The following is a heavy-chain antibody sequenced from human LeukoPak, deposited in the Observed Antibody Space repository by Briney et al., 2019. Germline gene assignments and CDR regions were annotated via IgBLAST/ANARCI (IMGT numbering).Heavy chain of an antibody. CDR3: ARTYYYDSSGYSPQFDY. Sequence: GASLKISCKGSGSSFTSYWIGWVRQMPGKGLEWMGIIYPGDSDTRYSPSFQGQVTISADKSISTAYLQWSSLKASDTAMYYCARTYYYDSSGYSPQFDYWGQGTLVTVSS. CDR2: IYPGDSDT. J-gene: IGHJ4*02. D-gene: IGHD3-22*01. V-gene: IGHV5-51*01. CDR1: GSSFTSYW.